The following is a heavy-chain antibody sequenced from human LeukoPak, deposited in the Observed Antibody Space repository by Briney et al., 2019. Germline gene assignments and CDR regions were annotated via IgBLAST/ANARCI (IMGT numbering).Heavy chain of an antibody. V-gene: IGHV3-23*01. J-gene: IGHJ4*02. Sequence: PGGSLRLSCAASAPTFSNYAMSWLRPAPGKGLEWVSVMSGSGGSTYYADYVKGRFTISRDNSKNTLYLQMNSLRAEDTAVYYCAKDYASDMATAPFDYWGQGTLVTVSS. D-gene: IGHD5-24*01. CDR1: APTFSNYA. CDR2: MSGSGGST. CDR3: AKDYASDMATAPFDY.